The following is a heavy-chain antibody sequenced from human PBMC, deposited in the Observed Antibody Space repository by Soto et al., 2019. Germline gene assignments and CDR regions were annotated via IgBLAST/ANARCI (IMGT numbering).Heavy chain of an antibody. D-gene: IGHD3-22*01. CDR1: GFTFSSYA. J-gene: IGHJ6*02. V-gene: IGHV3-30-3*01. CDR3: ARVVVVIPPGYYYAMDV. CDR2: ISYDGSNK. Sequence: PGGSLRLSCAASGFTFSSYAMHWVRQAPGKGLEWVAVISYDGSNKYYADSVKGRFTISRDNSKNTLYLQMNSLRAEDTAVYYCARVVVVIPPGYYYAMDVWGQGTTVTVSS.